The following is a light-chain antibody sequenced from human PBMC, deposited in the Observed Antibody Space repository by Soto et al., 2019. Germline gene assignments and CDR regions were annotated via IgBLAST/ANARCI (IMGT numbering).Light chain of an antibody. CDR1: QDISNY. V-gene: IGKV1-33*01. CDR3: QQYYNLPRT. J-gene: IGKJ2*01. CDR2: DAS. Sequence: DIQMTQSPSSLSASVGDRVTITCQASQDISNYLNWYQQKPGKAPKLLIYDASNLETGVPSRFSGSGSGTDFTFTISSLQPEDIATYYCQQYYNLPRTFGQWTKLEIK.